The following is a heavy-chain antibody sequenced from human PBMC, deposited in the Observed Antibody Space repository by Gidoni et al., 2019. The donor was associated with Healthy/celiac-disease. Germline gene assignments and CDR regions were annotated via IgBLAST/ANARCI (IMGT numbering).Heavy chain of an antibody. CDR1: GGSICSSSYY. Sequence: QLPLPDSGPGLVKPPETPYPNCTVPGGSICSSSYYWGWIRQPPAKGLEWIGSIYYSGSTYYNPSLKSRVTISVDTSKNQFSLKLSSVTAADTAVYYCATCSYYVYWGQGTLVTVSS. J-gene: IGHJ4*02. V-gene: IGHV4-39*05. CDR2: IYYSGST. D-gene: IGHD1-26*01. CDR3: ATCSYYVY.